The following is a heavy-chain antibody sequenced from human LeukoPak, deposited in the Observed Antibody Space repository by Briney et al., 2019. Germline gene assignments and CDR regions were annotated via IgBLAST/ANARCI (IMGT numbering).Heavy chain of an antibody. CDR1: GGSFSGYY. V-gene: IGHV4-34*01. CDR3: ARGRFLYCSSTSCYGGWAS. D-gene: IGHD2-2*01. J-gene: IGHJ4*02. Sequence: SETLSLTCAVYGGSFSGYYWSWIRQPPGKGLEWIGEINHSGSTNYNPSLKTRVTISVDTSKNQFSLKLSSVTAADTAVYYCARGRFLYCSSTSCYGGWASWGQGTLVTVSS. CDR2: INHSGST.